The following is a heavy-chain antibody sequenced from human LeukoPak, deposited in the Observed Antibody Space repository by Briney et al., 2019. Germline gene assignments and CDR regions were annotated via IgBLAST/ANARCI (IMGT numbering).Heavy chain of an antibody. CDR2: INPNSDGT. V-gene: IGHV1-2*02. D-gene: IGHD2-15*01. J-gene: IGHJ6*02. CDR1: GYTFTGYY. CDR3: ASCGGSCYQYYYYYYGMDV. Sequence: ASVKVSCTASGYTFTGYYMHWVRQAPGQGLEWMGWINPNSDGTNYAQKFQGRVTMTRDTSISTAYMELSRLRSDDTAVYYCASCGGSCYQYYYYYYGMDVWGQGTTVTVSS.